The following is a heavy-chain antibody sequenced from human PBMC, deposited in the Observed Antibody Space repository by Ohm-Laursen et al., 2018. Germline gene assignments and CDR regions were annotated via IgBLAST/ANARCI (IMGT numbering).Heavy chain of an antibody. CDR2: VYTSGST. CDR1: GGSIKTYY. V-gene: IGHV4-4*07. Sequence: TLSLTCTVSGGSIKTYYWSWIRQPAGKRLEWIGRVYTSGSTNYNPSLKSRVTMSVDTSKNQFSLKLSSVTAADTAVYYCARHPDYRSDRWFDPWGQGTLVSVSS. D-gene: IGHD6-25*01. J-gene: IGHJ5*02. CDR3: ARHPDYRSDRWFDP.